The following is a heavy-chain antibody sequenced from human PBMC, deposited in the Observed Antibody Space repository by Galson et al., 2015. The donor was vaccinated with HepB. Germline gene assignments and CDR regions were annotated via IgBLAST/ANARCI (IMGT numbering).Heavy chain of an antibody. CDR2: IWYDGSNK. V-gene: IGHV3-33*08. Sequence: SLRLSCAASGFTFSSYGMHWVRQAPGKGLEWVAVIWYDGSNKYYADSVKGRFTISRDNSKNTLNLQMNSLRAEDTAVYYCARETEQQLVLTAFDYWGQGTLVTVSS. CDR1: GFTFSSYG. CDR3: ARETEQQLVLTAFDY. J-gene: IGHJ4*02. D-gene: IGHD6-13*01.